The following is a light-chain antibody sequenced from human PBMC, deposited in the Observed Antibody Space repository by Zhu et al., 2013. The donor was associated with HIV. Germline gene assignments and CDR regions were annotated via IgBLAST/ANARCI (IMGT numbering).Light chain of an antibody. V-gene: IGKV3-15*01. J-gene: IGKJ4*01. CDR2: GAS. CDR1: QSVSRN. CDR3: QQYNNWPLT. Sequence: EIVMTQSPATLSVSPGERATLSCRASQSVSRNLAWYQQKPGQAPRLLIYGASTRATGIPARFSGSGSGTEFTLTISSLQSEDFAVYYCQQYNNWPLTFGGGTKVGIK.